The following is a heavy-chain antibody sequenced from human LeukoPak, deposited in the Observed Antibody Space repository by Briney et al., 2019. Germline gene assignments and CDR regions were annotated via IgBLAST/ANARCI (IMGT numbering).Heavy chain of an antibody. CDR3: ARADYGDYFYFDY. CDR1: GFTFEDYG. V-gene: IGHV3-20*04. Sequence: GGSLRLSCAASGFTFEDYGMSWVRQAPGKGLEWVSGINWNGGSTGYADSVKGRLTISRDNAKNSLYLQMNSLRAKDTALYYCARADYGDYFYFDYWGQGTLVTVSS. CDR2: INWNGGST. D-gene: IGHD4-17*01. J-gene: IGHJ4*02.